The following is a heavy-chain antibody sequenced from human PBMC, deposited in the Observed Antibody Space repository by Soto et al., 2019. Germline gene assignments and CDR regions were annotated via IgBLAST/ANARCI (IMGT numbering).Heavy chain of an antibody. Sequence: SETLSLTCTVSGGSISSYYWSWIRQPPGKGLEWIGYIYYSGSTNYNPSLKSRVTISVDTSKNQFSLKLSSVTAADTAVYYCARGSTVTSGLDPWGQGTLVTVSS. V-gene: IGHV4-59*01. D-gene: IGHD4-4*01. J-gene: IGHJ5*02. CDR2: IYYSGST. CDR1: GGSISSYY. CDR3: ARGSTVTSGLDP.